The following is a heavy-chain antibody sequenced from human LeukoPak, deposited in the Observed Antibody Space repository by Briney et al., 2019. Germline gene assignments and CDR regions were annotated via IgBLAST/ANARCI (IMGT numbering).Heavy chain of an antibody. J-gene: IGHJ4*01. D-gene: IGHD5-24*01. CDR3: AKSGYNRFDY. Sequence: GGSLRLSCAASGFTFSSSAMSWVRQAPGEGLEWVSSISGSGSGGSTYYADSVKGRFTISRDNSKNTLYLQMNSLRAEDTAVYYCAKSGYNRFDYWGXXTLXTVSS. CDR2: ISGSGSGGST. CDR1: GFTFSSSA. V-gene: IGHV3-23*01.